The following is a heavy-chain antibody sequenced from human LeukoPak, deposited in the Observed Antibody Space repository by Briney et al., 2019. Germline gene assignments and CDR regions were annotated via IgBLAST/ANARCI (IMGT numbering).Heavy chain of an antibody. CDR3: ARGSYDSWSVYPIDY. CDR2: IYYSGST. Sequence: SETLSLTCTVSGGSISSYYWSWIRQPPGKGLEWIGSIYYSGSTYYNPSLKSRVTISVDTSKNQFSLKLSSVTAADTAVYYCARGSYDSWSVYPIDYWGKGTLVTVSS. D-gene: IGHD3-3*01. J-gene: IGHJ4*02. V-gene: IGHV4-59*12. CDR1: GGSISSYY.